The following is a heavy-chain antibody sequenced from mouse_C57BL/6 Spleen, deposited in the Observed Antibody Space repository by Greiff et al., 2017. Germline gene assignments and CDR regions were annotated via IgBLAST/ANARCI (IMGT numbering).Heavy chain of an antibody. D-gene: IGHD2-2*01. CDR1: GYAFSSSW. CDR3: ARGGYDEDY. CDR2: IYPGDGDT. V-gene: IGHV1-82*01. Sequence: QVQLKESGPELVKPGASVKISCKASGYAFSSSWMNWVKQRPGKGLEWIGRIYPGDGDTNYNGKFKGKATLTADKSSSTAYMQLSSLTSEDSAVYFCARGGYDEDYWGQGTTLTVSS. J-gene: IGHJ2*01.